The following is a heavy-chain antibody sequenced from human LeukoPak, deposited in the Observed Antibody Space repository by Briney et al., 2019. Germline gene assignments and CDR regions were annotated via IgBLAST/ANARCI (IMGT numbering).Heavy chain of an antibody. CDR1: GFPFNSQT. CDR2: MKEDGSDV. J-gene: IGHJ5*02. V-gene: IGHV3-7*01. Sequence: PGGSLRLSCAASGFPFNSQTMSWVRQAPGKGLEWVAKMKEDGSDVEYVDYVVGRFTISRDNAKDSLFLEMNGLRDDDTAVYYCVGGGAVAGRFEAWGQGTQVTVSS. CDR3: VGGGAVAGRFEA. D-gene: IGHD6-19*01.